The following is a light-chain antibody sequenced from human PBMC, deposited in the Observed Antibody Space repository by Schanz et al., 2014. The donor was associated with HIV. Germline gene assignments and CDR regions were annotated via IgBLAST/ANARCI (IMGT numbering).Light chain of an antibody. V-gene: IGLV2-8*01. J-gene: IGLJ2*01. CDR2: EVS. CDR3: SSYAGSNSVI. CDR1: SSDVGGYYY. Sequence: QSALTQPPSASGSPGQSVNISCTGTSSDVGGYYYVSWYQQHPGKAPKLMIYEVSKRPSGVPDRLSGSKSGNTASLTVSGLQAEDEADYYCSSYAGSNSVIFGGGTKLTVL.